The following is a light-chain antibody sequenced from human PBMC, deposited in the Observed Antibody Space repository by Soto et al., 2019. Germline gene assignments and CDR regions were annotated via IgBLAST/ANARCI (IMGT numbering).Light chain of an antibody. CDR3: QHYNNYPWT. CDR2: GAS. CDR1: QGVGRY. V-gene: IGKV1-8*01. J-gene: IGKJ1*01. Sequence: AIRMTQSRSSLSASAGDRVAIACRASQGVGRYLAWYQQKPWQAPKLLIYGASTLQSGVPSRFSDGGSGTDFTLTISRLKSEDFAAYYCQHYNNYPWTFGQGTKVDIK.